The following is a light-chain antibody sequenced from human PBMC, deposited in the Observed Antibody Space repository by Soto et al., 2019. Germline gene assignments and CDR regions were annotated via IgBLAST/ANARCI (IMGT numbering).Light chain of an antibody. CDR1: SIDVGGYNY. CDR2: DVS. Sequence: QCALTQPASVSGSPGQSITISCTGTSIDVGGYNYVSWYQQHPGKAPKLMIYDVSNRPSGVSNRFSGSKSGNTASLTISGLQAEDEADYYCSSYTSSSTLYVFGTGTKLTVL. J-gene: IGLJ1*01. V-gene: IGLV2-14*01. CDR3: SSYTSSSTLYV.